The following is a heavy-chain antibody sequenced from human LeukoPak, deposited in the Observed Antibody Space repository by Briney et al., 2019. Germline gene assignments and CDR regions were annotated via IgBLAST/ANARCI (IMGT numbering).Heavy chain of an antibody. CDR1: GYTFTSYD. V-gene: IGHV1-8*03. CDR3: ARGPFYDSSGYYFDY. CDR2: MNPNSGNT. D-gene: IGHD3-22*01. J-gene: IGHJ4*02. Sequence: ASVKVSCKASGYTFTSYDTNWVRQATGQGLEWMGWMNPNSGNTGYAQKFQGRVTITRNTSISTAYMELSSLRSEDTAVYYCARGPFYDSSGYYFDYWGQGTLVTVSS.